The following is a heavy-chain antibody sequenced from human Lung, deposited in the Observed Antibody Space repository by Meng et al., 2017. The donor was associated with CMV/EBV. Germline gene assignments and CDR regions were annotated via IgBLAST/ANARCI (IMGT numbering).Heavy chain of an antibody. V-gene: IGHV4-39*07. Sequence: SETLSLXXTVSGGSVSHSSYYWGWIRQPPGKGLEWIATIYYTGRTYYNPSLKSRVTISVDTSKNQFSLKVNSVTAADTAVYYWARESSGWYGSDYWGQGTLVXVSS. D-gene: IGHD6-19*01. J-gene: IGHJ4*02. CDR1: GGSVSHSSYY. CDR3: ARESSGWYGSDY. CDR2: IYYTGRT.